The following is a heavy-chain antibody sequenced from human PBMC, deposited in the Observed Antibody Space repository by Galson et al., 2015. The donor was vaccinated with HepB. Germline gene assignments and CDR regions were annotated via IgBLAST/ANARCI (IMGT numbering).Heavy chain of an antibody. CDR3: ARDRVAPAVPYGMDV. J-gene: IGHJ6*02. D-gene: IGHD3-3*01. CDR2: INAGNGNT. Sequence: SVKVSCKASGYTFTSYAMHWVRQAPGQRLEWMGWINAGNGNTKYSQKFQGRVTITRDTSASTAYMELSSLRSEDTAVYYCARDRVAPAVPYGMDVWGQGTTVTVSS. CDR1: GYTFTSYA. V-gene: IGHV1-3*01.